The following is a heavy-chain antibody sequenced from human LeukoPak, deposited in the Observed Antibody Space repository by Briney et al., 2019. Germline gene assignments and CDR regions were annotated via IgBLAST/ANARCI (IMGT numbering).Heavy chain of an antibody. J-gene: IGHJ4*02. CDR3: AREGSNSWYNFDY. Sequence: SETLSLTCAVYGGSFSGYYWSWIRQPPGKGLEWIGEINHSGSTNYNPSLKSRVTISVDTSKNQFSMKLSSVTAADTAVYYCAREGSNSWYNFDYWGQGTLVTVSS. CDR1: GGSFSGYY. D-gene: IGHD6-13*01. CDR2: INHSGST. V-gene: IGHV4-34*01.